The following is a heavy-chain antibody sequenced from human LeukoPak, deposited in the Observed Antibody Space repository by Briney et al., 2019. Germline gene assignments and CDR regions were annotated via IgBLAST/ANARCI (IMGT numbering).Heavy chain of an antibody. V-gene: IGHV3-23*01. CDR2: ISGSGGST. Sequence: SGGSLRLSCAASGFTFSSYAMNWVRQAPGKGLEWVSAISGSGGSTYYADSVKGRFTISRDNSKNTLYLQMNSLRAEDTAVYYCAKGSEQQLGDWFDPWGQGTLVTVPS. CDR3: AKGSEQQLGDWFDP. J-gene: IGHJ5*02. CDR1: GFTFSSYA. D-gene: IGHD6-13*01.